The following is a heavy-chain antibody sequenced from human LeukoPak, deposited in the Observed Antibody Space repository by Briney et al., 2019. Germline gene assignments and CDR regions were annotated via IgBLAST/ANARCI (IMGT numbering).Heavy chain of an antibody. CDR2: IDWDDDK. D-gene: IGHD6-13*01. Sequence: SGPALVKPTQTLTLTCTFSGFSLSTSGMCVSWIRQPPGKALEWLALIDWDDDKYYSTSLKTRLTISKDTSKNQVVLTMTNMDPVDTATYYCARIRAAAGCYYYGMDVWGKGTTATVSS. V-gene: IGHV2-70*01. CDR3: ARIRAAAGCYYYGMDV. CDR1: GFSLSTSGMC. J-gene: IGHJ6*04.